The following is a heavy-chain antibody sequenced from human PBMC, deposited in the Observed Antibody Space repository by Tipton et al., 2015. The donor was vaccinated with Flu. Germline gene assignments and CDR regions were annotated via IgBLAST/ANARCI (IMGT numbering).Heavy chain of an antibody. CDR3: ARDRPYGDFSETLDY. V-gene: IGHV4-38-2*02. Sequence: TLSLTCTVSGDSLTNGRYWDWVRQPPGKGLEWIGNIHHRGSTYYSPSLKSRVTISMDTSKNQFSLTLISVTAAATAIYYCARDRPYGDFSETLDYWGQGMLVTISS. CDR2: IHHRGST. D-gene: IGHD4-17*01. CDR1: GDSLTNGRY. J-gene: IGHJ4*02.